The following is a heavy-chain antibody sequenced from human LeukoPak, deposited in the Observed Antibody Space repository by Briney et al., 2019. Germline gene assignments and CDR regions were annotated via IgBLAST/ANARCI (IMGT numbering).Heavy chain of an antibody. V-gene: IGHV3-23*01. CDR2: ISGSAVIT. Sequence: PGGSLRLSCAASGFTFSSYEMTWVRQAPGKGLEWVSAISGSAVITFYADSVKGRFTISRDNSKNTLYLQMNSLRAEDTALYYCAKSRLSGINDAFDIWGQGTMVTVSS. J-gene: IGHJ3*02. D-gene: IGHD3-3*01. CDR3: AKSRLSGINDAFDI. CDR1: GFTFSSYE.